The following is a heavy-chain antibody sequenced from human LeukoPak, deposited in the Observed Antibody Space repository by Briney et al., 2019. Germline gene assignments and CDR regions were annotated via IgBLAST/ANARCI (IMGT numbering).Heavy chain of an antibody. CDR3: ARGVVGEGSY. Sequence: ASVKVSCKASGGTFSSYAISWVRQAPGQGLEWMGWINPNSGGTNYAQKFQGRVTMTRDTSISTAYMELSRLRSDDTAVYYCARGVVGEGSYWGQGTLVTVSS. CDR2: INPNSGGT. V-gene: IGHV1-2*02. J-gene: IGHJ4*02. D-gene: IGHD3-10*01. CDR1: GGTFSSYA.